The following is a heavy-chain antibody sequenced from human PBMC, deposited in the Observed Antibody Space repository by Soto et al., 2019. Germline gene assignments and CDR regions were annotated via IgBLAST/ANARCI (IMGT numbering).Heavy chain of an antibody. CDR1: GDSVSDNSAA. D-gene: IGHD3-16*01. CDR3: ARESPYYVSSDSYLDY. J-gene: IGHJ4*02. Sequence: SHTLSLTCAISGDSVSDNSAAWNWIRQSPSRGLEWLGRTYYRSKWYNDYAVSVKSRITVTPDTSKNQFSLHLNSVTPEDTAVYYCARESPYYVSSDSYLDYWGQGAMGTVSA. V-gene: IGHV6-1*01. CDR2: TYYRSKWYN.